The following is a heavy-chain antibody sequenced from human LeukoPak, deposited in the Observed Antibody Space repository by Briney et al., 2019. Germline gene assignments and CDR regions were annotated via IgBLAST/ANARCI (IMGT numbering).Heavy chain of an antibody. CDR3: ARSRRRELLRTYFDY. CDR2: IYSGGST. D-gene: IGHD1-26*01. Sequence: GGSLRLSCAASGFTVSSNYMSWVRQAPGKGLEWVSVIYSGGSTYYADSVKGRFTISRDNSKNTLYLQMNSLRAEDTAVYYCARSRRRELLRTYFDYWGQGTLVTFSS. V-gene: IGHV3-53*01. CDR1: GFTVSSNY. J-gene: IGHJ4*02.